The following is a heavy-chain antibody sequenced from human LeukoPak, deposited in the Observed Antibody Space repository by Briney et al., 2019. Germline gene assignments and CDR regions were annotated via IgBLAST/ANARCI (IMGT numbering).Heavy chain of an antibody. V-gene: IGHV3-7*03. CDR2: ISQGGSGK. D-gene: IGHD5-18*01. CDR1: GFTFSNYW. CDR3: ARGLEKGYSYGIDY. Sequence: GGSLRLSCGASGFTFSNYWMSWVRQAPGKGLEWVINISQGGSGKNYADSVEGRFTISRDNAKNSLYLQMNSLRADDTALYYCARGLEKGYSYGIDYWGQGTLVTVSS. J-gene: IGHJ4*02.